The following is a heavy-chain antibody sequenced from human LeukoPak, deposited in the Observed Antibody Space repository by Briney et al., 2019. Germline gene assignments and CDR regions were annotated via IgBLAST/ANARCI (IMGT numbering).Heavy chain of an antibody. J-gene: IGHJ6*02. D-gene: IGHD6-13*01. CDR3: AREKHSSSWNDYYYYGMDV. Sequence: KVSCKSSGGTFSSYAISWVRQAPGQGLEWMGGVVLIFGRAHYAQKFQGRVTITADESTSTAYMELRNLRSEDTAVYYCAREKHSSSWNDYYYYGMDVWGQGTTVTVSS. CDR1: GGTFSSYA. V-gene: IGHV1-69*01. CDR2: VVLIFGRA.